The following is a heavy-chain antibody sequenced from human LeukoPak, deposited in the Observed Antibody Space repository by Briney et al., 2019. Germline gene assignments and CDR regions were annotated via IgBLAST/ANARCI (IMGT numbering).Heavy chain of an antibody. CDR2: ISSSSSYI. CDR3: ARSIKGYYYYYMDV. D-gene: IGHD3-3*02. V-gene: IGHV3-21*01. CDR1: GFTFSSYS. J-gene: IGHJ6*03. Sequence: GGSLRLSCAASGFTFSSYSMNWVRQAPGKGLEWVPSISSSSSYIYYADSVKGRFTISRDNAKNSRYLQMNSLRAEDTAVYYCARSIKGYYYYYMDVWGKGTTVTVSS.